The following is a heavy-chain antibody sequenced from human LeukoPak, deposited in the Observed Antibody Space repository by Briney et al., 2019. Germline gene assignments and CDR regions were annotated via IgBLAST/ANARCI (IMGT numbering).Heavy chain of an antibody. Sequence: SVKVSCKASGYTFTSYGISWVRQARGQRLEWIGWIVVGSGNTNYAQKFQERVTITRDMSTSTAYMELSSLRSEDTAVYYCAADQGGISSRGTFDIWGQGTMVTVSS. CDR2: IVVGSGNT. V-gene: IGHV1-58*02. CDR3: AADQGGISSRGTFDI. J-gene: IGHJ3*02. CDR1: GYTFTSYG. D-gene: IGHD1-14*01.